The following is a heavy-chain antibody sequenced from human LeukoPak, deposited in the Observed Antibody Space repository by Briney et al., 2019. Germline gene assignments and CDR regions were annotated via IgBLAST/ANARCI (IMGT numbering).Heavy chain of an antibody. CDR2: ISGSGGST. J-gene: IGHJ4*02. CDR3: AKDYGEIGYCSGGSCYWGVWDY. Sequence: QPGRSLRLSCAASGFTFSSYAMSWVRQAPGKGLEWVSAISGSGGSTYYADSVKGRFTISRDNSKNTLYLQMNSLRAEDTAVYYCAKDYGEIGYCSGGSCYWGVWDYWGQGTLVTVSS. CDR1: GFTFSSYA. V-gene: IGHV3-23*01. D-gene: IGHD2-15*01.